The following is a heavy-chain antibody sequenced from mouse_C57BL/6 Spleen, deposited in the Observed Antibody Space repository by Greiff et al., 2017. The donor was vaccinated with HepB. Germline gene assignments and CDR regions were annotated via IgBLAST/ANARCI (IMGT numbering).Heavy chain of an antibody. V-gene: IGHV1-61*01. Sequence: QVQLQQPGAELVRPGSSVKLSCKASGYTFTSYWMDWVKQRPGQGLEWIGNIYPSDSETHYNQKFKDKATLTVDKSSSTAYMQLSSLTSEDSALYYCARGSHGPWFAYWGQGTLVTVSA. CDR3: ARGSHGPWFAY. CDR1: GYTFTSYW. CDR2: IYPSDSET. J-gene: IGHJ3*01. D-gene: IGHD1-1*02.